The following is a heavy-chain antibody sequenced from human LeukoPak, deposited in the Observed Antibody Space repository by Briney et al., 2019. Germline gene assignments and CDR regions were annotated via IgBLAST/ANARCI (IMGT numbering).Heavy chain of an antibody. CDR1: GLPFTDSC. CDR2: ITSSGTTI. CDR3: ARSHYGSGSYPARYGMDV. V-gene: IGHV3-11*01. D-gene: IGHD3-10*01. J-gene: IGHJ6*02. Sequence: GGSLRLSCAASGLPFTDSCMYWIRQAPGKGLDLFSYITSSGTTIYHADSVKGRLTISRDNAKSTLYLQMNSLRAEDTGVYYCARSHYGSGSYPARYGMDVWGQGTTVTVSS.